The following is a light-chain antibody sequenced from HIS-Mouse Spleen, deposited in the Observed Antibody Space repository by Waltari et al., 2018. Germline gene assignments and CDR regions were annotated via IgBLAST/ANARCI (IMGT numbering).Light chain of an antibody. Sequence: DIVMTQSPDSLAVSLGERPTINCKSSQRVLSSSNNKNYLAWYQQKPGQPPKLLIYWASTRESGVPDRFSGSGSGTDFTLTISSLQAEDVAVYYCQQYYSTPLTFGGGTKVEIK. CDR3: QQYYSTPLT. J-gene: IGKJ4*01. CDR1: QRVLSSSNNKNY. V-gene: IGKV4-1*01. CDR2: WAS.